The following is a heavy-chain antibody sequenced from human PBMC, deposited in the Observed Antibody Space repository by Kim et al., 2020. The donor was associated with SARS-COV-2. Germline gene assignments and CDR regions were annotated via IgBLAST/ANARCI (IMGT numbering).Heavy chain of an antibody. CDR1: GGSISSYY. V-gene: IGHV4-59*01. CDR2: IYYSGST. Sequence: SETLSLTCTVSGGSISSYYWSWIRQPPGKGLEWIGYIYYSGSTNYNPSLKSRVTISVDTSKNQFSLKLSSVTAADTAVYYCARDRGRRYCSGGSCYYWYFDLWGRGTLVTVSS. D-gene: IGHD2-15*01. J-gene: IGHJ2*01. CDR3: ARDRGRRYCSGGSCYYWYFDL.